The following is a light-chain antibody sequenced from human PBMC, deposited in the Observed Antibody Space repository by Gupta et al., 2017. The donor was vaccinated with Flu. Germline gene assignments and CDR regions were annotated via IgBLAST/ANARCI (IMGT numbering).Light chain of an antibody. Sequence: VTISCTGTSSDVGGYNYVSWCQQRPGKAPKLMIYEVDKRPSGVPDRFSGSKSGSTASLTVSGLQAEDEADYYCSSYAGSDRPYVFGTGTKVTVL. CDR2: EVD. CDR3: SSYAGSDRPYV. CDR1: SSDVGGYNY. J-gene: IGLJ1*01. V-gene: IGLV2-8*01.